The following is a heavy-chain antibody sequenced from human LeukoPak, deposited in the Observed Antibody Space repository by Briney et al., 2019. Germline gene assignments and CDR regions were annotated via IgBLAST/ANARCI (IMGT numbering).Heavy chain of an antibody. J-gene: IGHJ4*02. V-gene: IGHV3-21*01. CDR1: GFAFTSYF. Sequence: GGSLRLSCTASGFAFTSYFMTWARQAPGTGLEWVSGINGRGDETHYADSVKGRFTISRDNAKNSLYLQMNSLRAEDTAVYYCARDLRKGAYSSSWYDPAYWGQGTLVTVSS. D-gene: IGHD6-13*01. CDR3: ARDLRKGAYSSSWYDPAY. CDR2: INGRGDET.